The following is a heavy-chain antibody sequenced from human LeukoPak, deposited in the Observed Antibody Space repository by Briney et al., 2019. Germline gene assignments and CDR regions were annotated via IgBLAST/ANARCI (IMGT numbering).Heavy chain of an antibody. J-gene: IGHJ4*02. Sequence: PSETLSLTCTVSGGSISSGGYYWSRIRQHPGKGLEWIGYIYYSGSTYYNPSLKSRVTISVDTSKNQFSLKLSSVTAADTAVYYCARQGMGTYYYDSSGYYYGGFDYWGQGTLVTVSS. V-gene: IGHV4-31*03. CDR3: ARQGMGTYYYDSSGYYYGGFDY. D-gene: IGHD3-22*01. CDR2: IYYSGST. CDR1: GGSISSGGYY.